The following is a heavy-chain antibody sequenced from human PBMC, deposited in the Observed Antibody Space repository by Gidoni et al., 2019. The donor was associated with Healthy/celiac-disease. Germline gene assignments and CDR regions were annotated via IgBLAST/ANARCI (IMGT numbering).Heavy chain of an antibody. CDR2: IYYTGST. Sequence: QLQLQESGPGLVKPSETLSLTCTVSVGSISSSSYYWGWIRQPPGKGLEWIGSIYYTGSTYYNPSLKSRVTISVDTSKNQFSLKLSSVTAADTAVYYCATRVGWNDDAFDIWGQGTMVTVSS. CDR1: VGSISSSSYY. V-gene: IGHV4-39*01. D-gene: IGHD1-1*01. CDR3: ATRVGWNDDAFDI. J-gene: IGHJ3*02.